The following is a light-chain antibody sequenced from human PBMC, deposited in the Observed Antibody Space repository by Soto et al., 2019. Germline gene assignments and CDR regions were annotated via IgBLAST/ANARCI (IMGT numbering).Light chain of an antibody. CDR2: DAS. CDR1: HDIRKS. J-gene: IGKJ5*01. Sequence: DIQMTQSPSSLSASVGDRVTITCQASHDIRKSLNWYQQKPGKAPKLLIYDASNLETGVPSRFTGSGSGTDFTFTISSLQPEDIATYYCQQYENFPVTFGQGTRLESK. V-gene: IGKV1-33*01. CDR3: QQYENFPVT.